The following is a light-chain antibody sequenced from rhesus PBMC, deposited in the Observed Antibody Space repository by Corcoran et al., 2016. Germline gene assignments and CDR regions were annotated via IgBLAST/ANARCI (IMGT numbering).Light chain of an antibody. CDR3: QQYNDLIPT. J-gene: IGKJ1*01. CDR2: SAY. CDR1: QSVGTY. V-gene: IGKV3-40*03. Sequence: EIVMMQSPATLSLSPGETATLSCRASQSVGTYLAWYHQNPGQAPTLLVHSAYFRAAGIPDRFSGSGSGTDFILTISSLEPEDVGVYHCQQYNDLIPTFGQGTKVEIK.